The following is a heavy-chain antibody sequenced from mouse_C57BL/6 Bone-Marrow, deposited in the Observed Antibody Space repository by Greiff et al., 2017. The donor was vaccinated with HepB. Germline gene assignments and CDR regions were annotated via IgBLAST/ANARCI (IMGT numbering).Heavy chain of an antibody. J-gene: IGHJ1*03. CDR1: GFTFSSYG. D-gene: IGHD1-1*01. CDR2: ISSGGSYT. Sequence: EVKLVESGGDLVKPGGSLKLSCAASGFTFSSYGMSWVRQTPDKRLEWVATISSGGSYTYYPDSVMGRFTISRDNAKNTLYLQMSSLKSEDTAMYYCARHYYGSSYRYFDVWGTGTTVTVSS. CDR3: ARHYYGSSYRYFDV. V-gene: IGHV5-6*01.